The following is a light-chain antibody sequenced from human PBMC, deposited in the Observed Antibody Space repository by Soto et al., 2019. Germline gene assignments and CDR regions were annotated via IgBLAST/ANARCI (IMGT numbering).Light chain of an antibody. V-gene: IGKV1-9*01. CDR3: QQLRMYPST. CDR2: AAS. Sequence: SQLTHYQSSLSASVVHRVTIXCRASQDIAIYLAWYQQKPGDAPKLLIYAASTLYGGVPSRFSGSGSGTDFALTITSLQAEDFATYYCQQLRMYPSTFGGGTKV. J-gene: IGKJ4*01. CDR1: QDIAIY.